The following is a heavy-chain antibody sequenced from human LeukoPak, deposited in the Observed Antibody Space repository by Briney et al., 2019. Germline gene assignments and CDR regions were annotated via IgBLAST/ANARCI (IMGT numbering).Heavy chain of an antibody. D-gene: IGHD6-13*01. Sequence: GSSVKVSCKASRGTFSSYAITWVRQAPGQGLEWMGGIIPIFGTANYAQKFQGRVTITADESTSTAYMELSSLRSEDTAVFYCARGGIAASFNYFDYWGQGTLVTVSS. CDR2: IIPIFGTA. CDR3: ARGGIAASFNYFDY. J-gene: IGHJ4*02. V-gene: IGHV1-69*01. CDR1: RGTFSSYA.